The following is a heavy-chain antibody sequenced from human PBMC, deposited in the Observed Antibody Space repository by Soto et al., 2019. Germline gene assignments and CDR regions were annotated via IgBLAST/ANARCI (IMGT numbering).Heavy chain of an antibody. CDR2: ISGSGGTT. Sequence: VQVLESGGALVQPGGSLRLSCAASGFTFSNYAMSWVRQAPGKGLEWVSSISGSGGTTYYADSVKGRLTLSRDNSKNTLYLQMSSLRVEDTAVYYCAKNNMGYYLDYWGQGTLVTVSS. J-gene: IGHJ4*02. D-gene: IGHD3-10*01. CDR1: GFTFSNYA. V-gene: IGHV3-23*01. CDR3: AKNNMGYYLDY.